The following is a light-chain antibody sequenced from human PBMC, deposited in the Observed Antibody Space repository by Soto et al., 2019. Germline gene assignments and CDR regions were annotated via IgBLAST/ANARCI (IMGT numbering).Light chain of an antibody. CDR1: QSLPYNNTFNY. CDR2: LGS. Sequence: EIVMTQSPLTLPVTPGEPASMSCRSSQSLPYNNTFNYLDWYLQKPGQSPHLLIYLGSNRASGVPDRFSGSGSGTDFSLKISRVEAEDVRTYYCMQALQSLTFGQGTRLEIK. V-gene: IGKV2-28*01. CDR3: MQALQSLT. J-gene: IGKJ5*01.